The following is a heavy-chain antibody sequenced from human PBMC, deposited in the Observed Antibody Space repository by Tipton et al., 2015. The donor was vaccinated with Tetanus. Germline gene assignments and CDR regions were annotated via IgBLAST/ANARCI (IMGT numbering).Heavy chain of an antibody. CDR1: GYTFTGHY. V-gene: IGHV1-2*02. CDR3: AKTISNDYVAA. J-gene: IGHJ4*02. D-gene: IGHD4-17*01. CDR2: ISPNSGVT. Sequence: QLVQSGAEVKRPGASVKVSCKASGYTFTGHYIHWVRQAPGQGLEWMGWISPNSGVTNYGKKFQGRVTMTRDTSITTAYMELSSLTSDDTAVYYCAKTISNDYVAAWGQGTLVTVSS.